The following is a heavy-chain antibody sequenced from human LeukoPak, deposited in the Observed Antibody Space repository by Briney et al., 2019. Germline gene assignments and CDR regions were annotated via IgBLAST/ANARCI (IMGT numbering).Heavy chain of an antibody. CDR2: INPNSGGT. J-gene: IGHJ4*02. CDR3: ARLQAVDTAMVPFDY. CDR1: GDTFTNYY. D-gene: IGHD5-18*01. V-gene: IGHV1-2*02. Sequence: ASVKVSCKASGDTFTNYYMHWVRQAPGQGLEWMGWINPNSGGTNYAQKFQGRVTMTRDTSISTAYMELSRLRSDDTAVYYCARLQAVDTAMVPFDYWGQGTLVTVSS.